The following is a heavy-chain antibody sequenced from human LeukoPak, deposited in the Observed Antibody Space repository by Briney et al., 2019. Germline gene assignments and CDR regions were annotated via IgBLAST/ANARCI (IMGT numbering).Heavy chain of an antibody. CDR2: IKRRTDGGKT. J-gene: IGHJ4*02. Sequence: GGSLRLSCAASGFTFCHAWMSWVRPAPRKGVEWVGRIKRRTDGGKTDYAAPVKGRFTISRDNSKDTLYLQMNSLKTEDTAVYYCTTDCGNSGYERKFDYWGQGTLVTVSS. CDR3: TTDCGNSGYERKFDY. V-gene: IGHV3-15*01. CDR1: GFTFCHAW. D-gene: IGHD5-12*01.